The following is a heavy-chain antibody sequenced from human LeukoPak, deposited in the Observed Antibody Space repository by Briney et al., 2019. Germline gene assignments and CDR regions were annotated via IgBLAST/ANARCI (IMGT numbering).Heavy chain of an antibody. CDR1: GFTFSSYA. D-gene: IGHD3-10*01. V-gene: IGHV3-30*04. J-gene: IGHJ6*03. Sequence: PGRSLRLSCAASGFTFSSYAMHWVRQAPGKGLEWVAVISYDGSNKYYADSVKGRFTISRDNSKNTLYLQMNSLRAEDTAVYYCAKDGGLLWFGELPRTFYYMDVWGKGTTVTVSS. CDR3: AKDGGLLWFGELPRTFYYMDV. CDR2: ISYDGSNK.